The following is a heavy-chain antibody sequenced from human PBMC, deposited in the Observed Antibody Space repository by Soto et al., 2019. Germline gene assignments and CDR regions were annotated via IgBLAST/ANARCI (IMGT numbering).Heavy chain of an antibody. V-gene: IGHV1-69*13. Sequence: SVKVSCKASGGTFSSYAISWVRQAPGQGLEWMGGIIPIFGTANYAQKFQGRVTITADESTSTAYMELSSLRSEDTAVYYCADYSSSSGINYYYYGMDVWGQGTTVTVSS. CDR3: ADYSSSSGINYYYYGMDV. J-gene: IGHJ6*02. CDR1: GGTFSSYA. CDR2: IIPIFGTA. D-gene: IGHD6-6*01.